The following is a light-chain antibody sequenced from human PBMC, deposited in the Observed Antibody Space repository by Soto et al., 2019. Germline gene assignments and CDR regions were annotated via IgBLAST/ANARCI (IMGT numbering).Light chain of an antibody. V-gene: IGLV2-8*01. CDR1: SSDVGGYNY. J-gene: IGLJ3*02. CDR3: GAWDDSLNGWV. Sequence: QSVLTQPPSASGSPGQSVAISCTGTSSDVGGYNYVSWYQQHPGKAPKLMIYEVNKRPSGVPDRFSGSKSGNTASLTVSGLQDEDEADYHCGAWDDSLNGWVFGGGTKLTVL. CDR2: EVN.